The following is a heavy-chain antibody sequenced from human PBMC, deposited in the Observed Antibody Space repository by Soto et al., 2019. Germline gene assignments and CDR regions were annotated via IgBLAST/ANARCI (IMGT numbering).Heavy chain of an antibody. D-gene: IGHD6-25*01. J-gene: IGHJ6*02. CDR1: GFSLSTNGVG. Sequence: QITLKESGPTLVKPTQTLTLTCTFSGFSLSTNGVGVGWIRQPPGKALEWLALIYWDDDKRYSPSLKRRLTITKAPSNHRVVLTMTNMDPVDTATYYCAHRHYSSAGDGVDVWGQGTTVTVSS. CDR3: AHRHYSSAGDGVDV. CDR2: IYWDDDK. V-gene: IGHV2-5*02.